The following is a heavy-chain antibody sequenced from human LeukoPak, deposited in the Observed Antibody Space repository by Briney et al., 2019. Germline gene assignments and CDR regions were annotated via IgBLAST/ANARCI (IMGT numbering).Heavy chain of an antibody. D-gene: IGHD2/OR15-2a*01. J-gene: IGHJ5*02. Sequence: PSETLSLTCAVYGGSFNGYYWSWIRQPPGKGLEWIGEINHSGSTNYNPSLKSRVTISVDTSKKQFSLKLSSVTAADTAVYYCASGRYCNSRSCHYNWFDPWGQGTLVTVSS. CDR3: ASGRYCNSRSCHYNWFDP. V-gene: IGHV4-34*01. CDR2: INHSGST. CDR1: GGSFNGYY.